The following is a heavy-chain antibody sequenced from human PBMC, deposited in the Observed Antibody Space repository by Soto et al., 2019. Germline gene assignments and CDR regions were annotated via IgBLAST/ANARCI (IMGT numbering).Heavy chain of an antibody. D-gene: IGHD2-2*01. V-gene: IGHV1-58*02. CDR1: GFTFTNSA. CDR2: IVVGSGNT. J-gene: IGHJ4*02. CDR3: ARGEERVAMPSGY. Sequence: ASVKVSCKASGFTFTNSAIQWVRQARGQRLEWIGWIVVGSGNTNYAQKFQERVTITRDMSTSTAYMELSSLRSADTAVYYCARGEERVAMPSGYWGQGTLVTVSS.